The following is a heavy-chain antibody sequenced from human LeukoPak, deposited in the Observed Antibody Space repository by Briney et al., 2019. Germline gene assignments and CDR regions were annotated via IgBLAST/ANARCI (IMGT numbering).Heavy chain of an antibody. CDR3: ARDEYGGSSYFDY. Sequence: SETLSLTCAVYGGSFSGYYWSWIRQPAGKGLEWIGRIYTSGSTNYNPSLKSRVTISVDTSKNQFSLKLSSVTAADTAVYYCARDEYGGSSYFDYWGQGTLVTVSS. CDR1: GGSFSGYY. CDR2: IYTSGST. V-gene: IGHV4-4*07. D-gene: IGHD4-23*01. J-gene: IGHJ4*02.